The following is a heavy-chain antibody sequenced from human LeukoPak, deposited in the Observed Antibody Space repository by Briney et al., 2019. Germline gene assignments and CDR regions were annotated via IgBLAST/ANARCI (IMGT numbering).Heavy chain of an antibody. CDR2: INWNGGST. J-gene: IGHJ4*02. Sequence: GGSLRLSCAASGFTFDDYGMSWVRQAPGKGLEWVSGINWNGGSTGYADSVKGRFTISRDNAKNSLYLQTNSLRAEDTALCYCARGAASYYYGSGSFIDYWGQGTLVTVSS. CDR3: ARGAASYYYGSGSFIDY. V-gene: IGHV3-20*04. D-gene: IGHD3-10*01. CDR1: GFTFDDYG.